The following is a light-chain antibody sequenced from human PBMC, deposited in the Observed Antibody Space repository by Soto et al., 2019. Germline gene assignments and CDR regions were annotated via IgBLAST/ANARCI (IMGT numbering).Light chain of an antibody. CDR1: QSVSSN. CDR3: QQYNNWPVT. V-gene: IGKV3-15*01. Sequence: EIVMTQSPATLSVSPGARATLSCRASQSVSSNLAWYQQKPGQAPRLLIYDASTRSTGIPASFSGSGSGTEFTLTISSLQSEDFAVYYCQQYNNWPVTFVPATKVDIK. CDR2: DAS. J-gene: IGKJ3*01.